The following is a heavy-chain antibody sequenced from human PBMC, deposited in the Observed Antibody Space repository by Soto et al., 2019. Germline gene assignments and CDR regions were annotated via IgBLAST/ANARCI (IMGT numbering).Heavy chain of an antibody. J-gene: IGHJ1*01. CDR3: AKDSPVGVPLMRDLHD. CDR2: ISGSGGST. CDR1: GFTFSSYG. D-gene: IGHD2-8*01. Sequence: EVQLLESGGGLVQPGGSLRLSCEASGFTFSSYGMSWVRQAPGKGLEWVSVISGSGGSTYYADSVKGRFTLSRDNSKNTVYLQMNSLRVEDTAVYYCAKDSPVGVPLMRDLHDWGQGTLVTVSP. V-gene: IGHV3-23*01.